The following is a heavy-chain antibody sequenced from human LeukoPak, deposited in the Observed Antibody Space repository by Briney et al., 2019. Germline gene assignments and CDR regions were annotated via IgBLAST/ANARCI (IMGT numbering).Heavy chain of an antibody. CDR1: GFTFSSYA. CDR3: AKFNRQYCSSTSCYGGFDY. CDR2: ISGSGGST. V-gene: IGHV3-23*01. D-gene: IGHD2-2*01. Sequence: GGSLRLSCAASGFTFSSYAMSWVRQAPGKGLEWVSAISGSGGSTYYADSVKGRFTISRDNSKSTLYLQMNSLRAEDTAVYYCAKFNRQYCSSTSCYGGFDYWGQGTLVTVSS. J-gene: IGHJ4*02.